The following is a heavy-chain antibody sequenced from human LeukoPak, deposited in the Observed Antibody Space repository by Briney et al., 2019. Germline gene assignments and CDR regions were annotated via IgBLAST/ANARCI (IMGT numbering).Heavy chain of an antibody. D-gene: IGHD2-15*01. V-gene: IGHV5-51*01. Sequence: AESLKISCKGSGYIFTSYWIGWVRQMPGKGLAWPGIIYPGDSDTRYSPSFQGQVTISADKSVSTAYLQWSSLKASDTAMYYCARLSGYCSGGSCSVTPPQDYWGQGTLVTVSS. CDR1: GYIFTSYW. CDR2: IYPGDSDT. J-gene: IGHJ4*02. CDR3: ARLSGYCSGGSCSVTPPQDY.